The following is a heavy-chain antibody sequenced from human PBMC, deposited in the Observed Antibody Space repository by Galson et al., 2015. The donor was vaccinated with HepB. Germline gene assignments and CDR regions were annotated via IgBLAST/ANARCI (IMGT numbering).Heavy chain of an antibody. J-gene: IGHJ2*01. CDR3: ARRGIAVAAEDWYFDL. D-gene: IGHD6-19*01. Sequence: QSGAEVKKPGESLRISCKGSGYSFTSYWISWVRQMPGKGLEWMGRIDPSDSYTNYSPSFQGHVTISADKSISTAYLQWSSLKASDTAMYYRARRGIAVAAEDWYFDLWGRGTLVTVSS. CDR2: IDPSDSYT. V-gene: IGHV5-10-1*01. CDR1: GYSFTSYW.